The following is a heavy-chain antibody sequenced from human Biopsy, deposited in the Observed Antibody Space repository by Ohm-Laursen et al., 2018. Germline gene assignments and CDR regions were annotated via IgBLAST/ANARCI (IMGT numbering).Heavy chain of an antibody. Sequence: TLSLTCNVSDGSIDNYHWTWIRQAPGKTLEWIGSITYRGSTYYNPSLKTRVSLSVDTSTKVFSLILSSVTAADTAVYYCAAGATWLVHYWGQGTLVTVSS. CDR3: AAGATWLVHY. CDR2: ITYRGST. D-gene: IGHD6-19*01. J-gene: IGHJ4*02. V-gene: IGHV4-59*01. CDR1: DGSIDNYH.